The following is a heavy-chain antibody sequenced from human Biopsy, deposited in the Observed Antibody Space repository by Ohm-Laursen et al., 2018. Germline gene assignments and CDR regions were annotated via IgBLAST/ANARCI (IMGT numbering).Heavy chain of an antibody. CDR1: GFNPSAFA. Sequence: LRLSCSASGFNPSAFALHWVRQASGRGLEWVGRIKKKSNNDATAYAESMKGRFSIFRDDSKSTSFLQMNSLKIEDTAVYFCTRSAGYGYDYWGQGILVTVSP. J-gene: IGHJ4*02. CDR2: IKKKSNNDAT. CDR3: TRSAGYGYDY. V-gene: IGHV3-73*01. D-gene: IGHD5-12*01.